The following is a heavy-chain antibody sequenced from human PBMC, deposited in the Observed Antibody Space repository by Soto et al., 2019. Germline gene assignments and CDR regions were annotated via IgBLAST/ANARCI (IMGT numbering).Heavy chain of an antibody. J-gene: IGHJ3*02. CDR3: ARDRITLANDAFDI. CDR2: IYTSGST. V-gene: IGHV4-4*07. CDR1: GGSISSYY. Sequence: PSETLSLTCTVSGGSISSYYWSWIRQPAGKGLGWIGRIYTSGSTNYNPSLKSRVTMSVDTSKNQFSLNLSSVTAAADTAVYYCARDRITLANDAFDIWGQGTMVTVSS. D-gene: IGHD3-10*01.